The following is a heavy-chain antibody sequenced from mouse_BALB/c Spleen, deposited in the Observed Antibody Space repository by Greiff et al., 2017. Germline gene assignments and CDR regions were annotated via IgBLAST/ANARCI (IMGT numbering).Heavy chain of an antibody. J-gene: IGHJ2*01. D-gene: IGHD2-2*01. V-gene: IGHV1S137*01. CDR3: ARSGGYDRDFDY. CDR1: GYTFTDYA. CDR2: ISTYYGDA. Sequence: VQLQQSGAELVRPGVSVKISCKGSGYTFTDYAMHWVKQSHAKSLEWIGVISTYYGDASYNQKFKGKATMTVDKSSSTAYMELARLTSEDSAIYYYARSGGYDRDFDYWGQGTTLTVSS.